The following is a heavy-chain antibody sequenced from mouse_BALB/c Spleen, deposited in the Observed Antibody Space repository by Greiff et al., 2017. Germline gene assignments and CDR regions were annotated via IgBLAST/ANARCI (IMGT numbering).Heavy chain of an antibody. CDR3: ARDRYDYYGMDY. V-gene: IGHV7-3*02. J-gene: IGHJ4*01. Sequence: EVKLVESGGGLVQPGGSLRLSCATSGFTFTDYYMSWVRQPPGKALEWLGFIRNKANGYTTEYSASVKGRFTISRDNSQSILYLQMNTLRAEDSATYYCARDRYDYYGMDYWGQGTSVTVSS. CDR2: IRNKANGYTT. CDR1: GFTFTDYY. D-gene: IGHD2-14*01.